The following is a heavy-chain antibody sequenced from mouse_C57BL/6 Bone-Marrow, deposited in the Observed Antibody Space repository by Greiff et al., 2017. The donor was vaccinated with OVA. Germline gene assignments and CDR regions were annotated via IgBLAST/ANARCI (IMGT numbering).Heavy chain of an antibody. CDR3: IRDRFFITTVVATYWYFDV. V-gene: IGHV1-15*01. Sequence: QVQLQQSGAELVRPGASVTLSCKASGYTFTDYEMHWVKQTPVHGLEWIGAIDPETGGTAYIQKFKGKAILTADKSSSTAYMELRSLTSEDSAVYYCIRDRFFITTVVATYWYFDVWGTGTTVTVSS. J-gene: IGHJ1*03. CDR2: IDPETGGT. D-gene: IGHD1-1*01. CDR1: GYTFTDYE.